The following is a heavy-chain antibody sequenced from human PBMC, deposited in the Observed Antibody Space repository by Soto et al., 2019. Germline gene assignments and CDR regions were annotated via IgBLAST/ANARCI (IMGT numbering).Heavy chain of an antibody. CDR1: GFPFTVYW. Sequence: PGGSLRLSCAASGFPFTVYWMHWVRQVPGKGLLWLPHITGDAITTSYADAVKGRFTISRDNAKNKVFLQMNSLGADDTALYYCARGGVGGLDFWGPGTPVTVSS. CDR2: ITGDAITT. J-gene: IGHJ4*01. V-gene: IGHV3-74*01. CDR3: ARGGVGGLDF. D-gene: IGHD1-26*01.